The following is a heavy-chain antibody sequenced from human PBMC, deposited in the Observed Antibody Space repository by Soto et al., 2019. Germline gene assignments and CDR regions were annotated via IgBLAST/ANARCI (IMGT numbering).Heavy chain of an antibody. CDR1: GGSVSGYY. D-gene: IGHD1-1*01. CDR2: INHSGST. Sequence: QVQLQQWGAGLLKPSETLSLTCAVYGGSVSGYYWSWIRQPPGKGLEWIGEINHSGSTNYNPSLKHGSTITVETSKNQSSLKVRCVTAADTAVYYCARRLQKGWTGAFDIWGQGTMVTVSS. CDR3: ARRLQKGWTGAFDI. V-gene: IGHV4-34*01. J-gene: IGHJ3*02.